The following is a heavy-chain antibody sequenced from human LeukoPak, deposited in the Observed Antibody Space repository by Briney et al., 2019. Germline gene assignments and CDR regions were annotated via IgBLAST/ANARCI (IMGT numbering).Heavy chain of an antibody. CDR2: ISWNSGSI. CDR3: AKQSAGTHGYFDY. J-gene: IGHJ4*02. Sequence: GGSLRLSCAASGFTFDDYAMDWVRQAPGKGLEWVSGISWNSGSIDYADSVKGRFTISRDNAKNSLYLQMNSLRTEDTALYYCAKQSAGTHGYFDYWVQGTLVTVSS. CDR1: GFTFDDYA. V-gene: IGHV3-9*01. D-gene: IGHD3-3*01.